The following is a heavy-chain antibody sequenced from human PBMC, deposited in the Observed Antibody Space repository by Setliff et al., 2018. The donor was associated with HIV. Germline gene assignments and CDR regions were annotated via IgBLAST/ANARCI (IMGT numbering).Heavy chain of an antibody. CDR1: GDSISRDY. D-gene: IGHD1-26*01. J-gene: IGHJ6*02. Sequence: TSETLSLTCTVSGDSISRDYWSWIRQPPGKGLEWIGFIYISGSTMYNPSLKSRVTMSLDTSKNQVSLKLTSVTAADTAVYYCARRSIVGSTRGYYYYALGVWGQGTTVTVSS. V-gene: IGHV4-4*09. CDR2: IYISGST. CDR3: ARRSIVGSTRGYYYYALGV.